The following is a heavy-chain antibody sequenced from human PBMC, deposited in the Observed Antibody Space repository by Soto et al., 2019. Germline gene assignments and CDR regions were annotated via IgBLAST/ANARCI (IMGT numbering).Heavy chain of an antibody. V-gene: IGHV3-64*04. CDR3: ARCHYSGSARTYGMDV. D-gene: IGHD3-10*01. Sequence: GGSLRLSCSASGFTFNKYAMHWVRQAPGTGLEYVSSISDTGGSTFHADSVKGRFIISRDNSKGTLYLQMNSLRGEDTAVYHCARCHYSGSARTYGMDVWGQGTTVTVSS. CDR2: ISDTGGST. CDR1: GFTFNKYA. J-gene: IGHJ6*02.